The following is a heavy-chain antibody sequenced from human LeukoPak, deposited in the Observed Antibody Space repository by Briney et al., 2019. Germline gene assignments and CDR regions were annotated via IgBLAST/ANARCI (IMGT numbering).Heavy chain of an antibody. CDR1: GDSVSSNSAA. Sequence: SQTLSLTCAISGDSVSSNSAAWNWIRQSPSRGLEWLGRTYYRSKWYNDYAVSVKSRITINPDTSKNQFSLQLNSVTPEDTAVYYCARDLDYLFWLPHNWFDPWGQGTLVTVSS. D-gene: IGHD5-12*01. J-gene: IGHJ5*02. CDR2: TYYRSKWYN. V-gene: IGHV6-1*01. CDR3: ARDLDYLFWLPHNWFDP.